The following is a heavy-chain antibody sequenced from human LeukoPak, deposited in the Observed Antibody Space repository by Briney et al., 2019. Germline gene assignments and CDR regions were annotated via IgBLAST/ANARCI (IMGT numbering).Heavy chain of an antibody. Sequence: SETLSLTCAVHGGSFSGYYWSWIRQPPGKGLEWIGEINHSGSTNYNPSLKSRVTVSVDTSKNQFSLKLSSVTAADTAVYYCARGPHGYSYGRTGYYYMDVWGKGTTVTVSS. CDR2: INHSGST. CDR3: ARGPHGYSYGRTGYYYMDV. V-gene: IGHV4-34*01. CDR1: GGSFSGYY. J-gene: IGHJ6*03. D-gene: IGHD5-18*01.